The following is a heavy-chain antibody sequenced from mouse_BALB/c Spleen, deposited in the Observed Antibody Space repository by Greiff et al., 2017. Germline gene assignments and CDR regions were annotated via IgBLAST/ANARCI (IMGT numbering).Heavy chain of an antibody. Sequence: QVQLKESGPGLVAPSQSLSITCTVSGFSLTSYDISWLRQPPGKGLEWLGVIWTGGGTNYNSAFMSRLSISKDNSKSQVFLKMNSLQTDDTAIYYCVRSYYYCSSSVYFDYWGQGTTRTVSS. CDR3: VRSYYYCSSSVYFDY. D-gene: IGHD1-1*01. CDR1: GFSLTSYD. V-gene: IGHV2-9-2*01. CDR2: IWTGGGT. J-gene: IGHJ2*01.